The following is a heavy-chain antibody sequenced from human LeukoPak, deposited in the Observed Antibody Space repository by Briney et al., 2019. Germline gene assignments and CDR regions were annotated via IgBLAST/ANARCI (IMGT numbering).Heavy chain of an antibody. Sequence: GASVKVSCKASGYTFTSYYMHWVRQAPGQGLEWMGIINPSGGSTSYAQKFQGRVTMTRDTSTSTVYMELSSLRSEDTAVYYCAGGQNYYDSSGYPTTAFDIWGQGTMVTVSS. V-gene: IGHV1-46*01. J-gene: IGHJ3*02. CDR2: INPSGGST. CDR1: GYTFTSYY. CDR3: AGGQNYYDSSGYPTTAFDI. D-gene: IGHD3-22*01.